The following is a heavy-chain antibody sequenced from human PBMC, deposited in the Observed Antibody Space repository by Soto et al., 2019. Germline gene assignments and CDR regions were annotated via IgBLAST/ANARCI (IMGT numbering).Heavy chain of an antibody. CDR2: INHSGST. CDR1: GGSFSGYY. Sequence: SETLSLTCAVYGGSFSGYYWSWIRQPPGKGLEWIGEINHSGSTNYNPSLKSRVTISVDTSKNQLSLKLSSVTAADTAVYYCARRSGYSYGTGGTYNWFDPWGQGTLVTVSS. CDR3: ARRSGYSYGTGGTYNWFDP. D-gene: IGHD5-18*01. J-gene: IGHJ5*02. V-gene: IGHV4-34*01.